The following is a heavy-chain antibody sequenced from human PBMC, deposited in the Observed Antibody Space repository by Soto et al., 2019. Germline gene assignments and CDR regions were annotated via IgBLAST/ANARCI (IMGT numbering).Heavy chain of an antibody. CDR1: GYTFTGYY. CDR2: INPNSGGT. V-gene: IGHV1-2*04. D-gene: IGHD4-17*01. J-gene: IGHJ4*02. CDR3: ARDGAYGDYRPYYFDY. Sequence: ASVKVSCKASGYTFTGYYMHWVRQAPGQGLEWMGWINPNSGGTNYAQKFQGWVTMTRDTSISTAYMELSRLRSDDTTVYYCARDGAYGDYRPYYFDYWGQGTLVTVSS.